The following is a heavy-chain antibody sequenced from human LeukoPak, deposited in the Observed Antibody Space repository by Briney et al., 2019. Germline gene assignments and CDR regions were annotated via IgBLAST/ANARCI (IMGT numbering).Heavy chain of an antibody. CDR1: GFTFSSYA. Sequence: PGGSLRLSCAASGFTFSSYAMHWVRQAPGKGLEYVSAISSIGGSTYYADSVKGRFTISRDNSKNTLYLQMGSLRAEDMAEYYCARDGDSSGWYNWYFDLWGRGTLVTVSS. CDR3: ARDGDSSGWYNWYFDL. D-gene: IGHD6-19*01. J-gene: IGHJ2*01. CDR2: ISSIGGST. V-gene: IGHV3-64*02.